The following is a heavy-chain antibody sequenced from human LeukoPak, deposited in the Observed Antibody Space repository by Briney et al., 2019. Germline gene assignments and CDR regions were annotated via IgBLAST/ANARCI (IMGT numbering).Heavy chain of an antibody. D-gene: IGHD6-6*01. V-gene: IGHV3-21*01. J-gene: IGHJ4*02. CDR3: ARERGIAARFHFDY. CDR1: GSAFSSYT. Sequence: GGSLRLSCADSGSAFSSYTMVWVRQAPGKGLEWVSSITRSSTYIHYADSVKGRFTISRDNPKNSLYLQMNSLRAEDTAVYYCARERGIAARFHFDYWGQGTLVTVSS. CDR2: ITRSSTYI.